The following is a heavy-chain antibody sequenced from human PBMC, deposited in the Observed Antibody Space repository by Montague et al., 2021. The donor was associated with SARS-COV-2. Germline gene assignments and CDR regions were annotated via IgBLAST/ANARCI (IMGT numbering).Heavy chain of an antibody. CDR2: LFYTGSV. V-gene: IGHV4-39*01. Sequence: SETLSLTCAVSGDSVSSGNYFWAWLRQPPGKGLEWVGSLFYTGSVEYNASLRSCVTMSVDTSNNHFSLRLDAVTAADMAVYFCARQYYSSGTQNGLGGYWFDPWGQGTLATVSS. CDR1: GDSVSSGNYF. J-gene: IGHJ5*02. D-gene: IGHD3-10*01. CDR3: ARQYYSSGTQNGLGGYWFDP.